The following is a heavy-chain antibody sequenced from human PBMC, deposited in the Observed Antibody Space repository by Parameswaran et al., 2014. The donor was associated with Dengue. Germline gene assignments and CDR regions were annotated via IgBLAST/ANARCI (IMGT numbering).Heavy chain of an antibody. Sequence: WVRQAPGQGLEWMGWMNPKSGNTGYAQKFQGRVTMTRNTSISTAYMELSSLRSEDTAVYYCARCNYDILTGSSPNWFDPWGQGTLVTVSS. CDR2: MNPKSGNT. V-gene: IGHV1-8*01. J-gene: IGHJ5*02. CDR3: ARCNYDILTGSSPNWFDP. D-gene: IGHD3-9*01.